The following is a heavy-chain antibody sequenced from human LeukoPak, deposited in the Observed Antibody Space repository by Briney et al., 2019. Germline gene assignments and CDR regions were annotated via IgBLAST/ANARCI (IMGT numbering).Heavy chain of an antibody. V-gene: IGHV1-2*02. D-gene: IGHD2-21*02. CDR3: ARDSKVTGTSFDS. Sequence: ASVKVSSKASGHMFTDYYIHWVRQTPGQGLEWMGWMNVDSGATKYAQKFQGRVTMTRDTSISTAFMDLRRLTSDDTAVYYCARDSKVTGTSFDSWGQGTLVTVSS. J-gene: IGHJ4*02. CDR2: MNVDSGAT. CDR1: GHMFTDYY.